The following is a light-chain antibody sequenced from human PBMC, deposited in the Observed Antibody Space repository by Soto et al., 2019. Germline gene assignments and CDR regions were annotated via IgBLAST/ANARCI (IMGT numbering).Light chain of an antibody. CDR3: QQYNDYSPWT. CDR1: QSISKW. J-gene: IGKJ1*01. CDR2: DAS. V-gene: IGKV1-5*01. Sequence: DVQMTQSPSTLSASVGDRVTITCRASQSISKWLAWYQQKPGKAPNLLIYDASNLESGVPSRFSGSGSGTEFTLTISSLQPDDFATYYCQQYNDYSPWTFGQGTKVDIK.